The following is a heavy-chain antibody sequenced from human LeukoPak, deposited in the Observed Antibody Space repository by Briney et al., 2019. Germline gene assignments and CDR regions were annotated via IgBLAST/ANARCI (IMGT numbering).Heavy chain of an antibody. CDR3: ASSDSSSWYVRVVYYVY. J-gene: IGHJ4*02. Sequence: SETLSLTCAVYGGSFSGYYWSWIRQPPGKGLEWIGEINHRGSTNYNPSLKSRVTISVDTSKNQFSLKLSSVTAADTAVYYCASSDSSSWYVRVVYYVYWGQGTLVTVSS. CDR2: INHRGST. V-gene: IGHV4-34*01. D-gene: IGHD6-13*01. CDR1: GGSFSGYY.